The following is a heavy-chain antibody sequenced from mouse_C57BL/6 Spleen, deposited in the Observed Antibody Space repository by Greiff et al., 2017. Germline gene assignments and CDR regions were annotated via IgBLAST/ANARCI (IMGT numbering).Heavy chain of an antibody. J-gene: IGHJ1*03. CDR3: ARPYNWYFEV. CDR1: GYTFTSYW. D-gene: IGHD2-10*01. CDR2: IHPNSGST. Sequence: QVQLQQPGAELVKPGASLKLSCTASGYTFTSYWLHWVRQRPGQGLEWIGKIHPNSGSTNYNEKFKSKATLTVDKSSSTAYMQLSSLTSEDSAVYYCARPYNWYFEVWGTVTTVTVAS. V-gene: IGHV1-64*01.